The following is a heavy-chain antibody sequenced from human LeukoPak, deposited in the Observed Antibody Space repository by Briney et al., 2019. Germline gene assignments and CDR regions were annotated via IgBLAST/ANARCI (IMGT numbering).Heavy chain of an antibody. J-gene: IGHJ4*02. V-gene: IGHV3-21*01. CDR3: ARSVQYYFDY. CDR2: ISSSSYI. D-gene: IGHD6-6*01. Sequence: PGGSLRLSCGASGFTLSSYSMNWVRQAPGKGLEWVSSISSSSYIYYADSVKGRFTISRDNDKNSLYLKMNSLRAEDTALYYCARSVQYYFDYWGQGTLVTVSS. CDR1: GFTLSSYS.